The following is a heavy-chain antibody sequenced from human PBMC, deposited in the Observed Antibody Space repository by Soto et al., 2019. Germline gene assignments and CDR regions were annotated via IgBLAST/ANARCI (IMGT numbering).Heavy chain of an antibody. D-gene: IGHD3-22*01. J-gene: IGHJ6*02. CDR2: IGAYNGHT. CDR3: AREDYYDSSGYLPVRYYFGMDV. V-gene: IGHV1-18*01. CDR1: GYTFTNSG. Sequence: ASVKVSCKASGYTFTNSGIIWLRQAPGQGLEWRSWIGAYNGHTKYAQKLQGRVTMTTDTSTSTAYMELRSLKSDDTAVYYCAREDYYDSSGYLPVRYYFGMDVWGQGTTVTVSS.